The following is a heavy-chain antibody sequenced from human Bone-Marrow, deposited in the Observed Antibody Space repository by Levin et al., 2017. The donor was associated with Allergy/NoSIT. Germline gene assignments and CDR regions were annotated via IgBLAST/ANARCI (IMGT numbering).Heavy chain of an antibody. Sequence: GSLRLSCAVSGGSISTNNWWHWIRQPPGKGLEWIGEIYHSGGTSYNPSLKSRVTMSVDKSKNQFSLILSSVSAADTAVYYCAREAGAGTYKGFDYWGQGTLVTVSS. CDR2: IYHSGGT. J-gene: IGHJ4*02. D-gene: IGHD3-10*01. CDR1: GGSISTNNW. CDR3: AREAGAGTYKGFDY. V-gene: IGHV4-4*02.